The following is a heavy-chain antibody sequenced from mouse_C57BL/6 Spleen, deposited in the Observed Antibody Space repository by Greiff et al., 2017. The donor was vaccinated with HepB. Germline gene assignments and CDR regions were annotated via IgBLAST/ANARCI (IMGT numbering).Heavy chain of an antibody. CDR3: ARSGPHYYGSSYGYFDV. D-gene: IGHD1-1*01. CDR2: INPSNGGT. J-gene: IGHJ1*03. CDR1: GYTFTSYW. Sequence: QVQLQQPGTELVKPGASVKLSCKASGYTFTSYWMHWVKQRPGQGLEWIGKINPSNGGTNYNEKFKSKATLTVDKSSSTAYMQLSSPTSEDSAVYYCARSGPHYYGSSYGYFDVWGTGTTVTVSS. V-gene: IGHV1-53*01.